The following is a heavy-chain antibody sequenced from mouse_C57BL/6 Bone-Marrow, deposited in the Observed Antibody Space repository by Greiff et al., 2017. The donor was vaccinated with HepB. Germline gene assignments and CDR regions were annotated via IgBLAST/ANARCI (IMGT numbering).Heavy chain of an antibody. CDR1: GFTFRSYG. D-gene: IGHD1-1*01. CDR2: ISSGGSYT. V-gene: IGHV5-6*01. CDR3: ARRLLLYFDY. Sequence: VQLKESGGDLVKPGGSLKLSCAASGFTFRSYGMSWVRQTPDKRLELVATISSGGSYTYYPDSVKGRFTISRDNAKNTLYLQMSSLKSEDTAMYYCARRLLLYFDYWGQGTTLTVSS. J-gene: IGHJ2*01.